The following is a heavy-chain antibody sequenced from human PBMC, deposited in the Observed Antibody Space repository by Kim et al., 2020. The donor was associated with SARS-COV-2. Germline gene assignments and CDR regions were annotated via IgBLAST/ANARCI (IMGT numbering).Heavy chain of an antibody. CDR2: IYSGGSST. CDR1: GFTFSSYA. J-gene: IGHJ3*02. CDR3: AKGLGDIVVVPAAGPDAFDI. D-gene: IGHD2-2*01. Sequence: LSLTCAASGFTFSSYAMSWVRQAPGKGLEWVSVIYSGGSSTYYADSVKGRFTISRDNSKNTLYLQMNSLRAEDTAVYYCAKGLGDIVVVPAAGPDAFDIWGKGTMVTVSS. V-gene: IGHV3-23*03.